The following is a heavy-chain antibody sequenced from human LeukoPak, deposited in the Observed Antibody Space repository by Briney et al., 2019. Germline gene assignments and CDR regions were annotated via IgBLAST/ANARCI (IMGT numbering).Heavy chain of an antibody. J-gene: IGHJ4*02. D-gene: IGHD3-10*01. CDR1: GYSISSGYY. V-gene: IGHV4-38-2*02. CDR2: IYHSGST. CDR3: ARHTPHYYGSGSFLDY. Sequence: SETLSLTCTVSGYSISSGYYWGWIRQPPGKGLEWIGSIYHSGSTYYNPSLKSRVTISVDTSKNQFSLKLSSVTAADTAVYYCARHTPHYYGSGSFLDYWGQGTLVTVSS.